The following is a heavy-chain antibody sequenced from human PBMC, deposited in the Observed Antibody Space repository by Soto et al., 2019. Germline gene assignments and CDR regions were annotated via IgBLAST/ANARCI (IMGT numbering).Heavy chain of an antibody. D-gene: IGHD3-3*01. CDR2: INHSGST. CDR1: GGSFSGYY. Sequence: SETLSLTCAVYGGSFSGYYWSWIRQPPGKGLEWIGEINHSGSTNYNPSLKSRVTISVDTSKNQFSPKLSSVTAADTAVYYCARGVRYYDFWSGYPQRKYYYYMDVWGKGTTVTSP. J-gene: IGHJ6*03. CDR3: ARGVRYYDFWSGYPQRKYYYYMDV. V-gene: IGHV4-34*01.